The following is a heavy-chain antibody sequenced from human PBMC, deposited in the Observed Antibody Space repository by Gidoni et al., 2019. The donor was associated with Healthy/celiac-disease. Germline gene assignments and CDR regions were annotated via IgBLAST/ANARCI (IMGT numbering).Heavy chain of an antibody. V-gene: IGHV1-24*01. CDR2: FDPEDGET. D-gene: IGHD6-6*01. Sequence: QVQLVQSGAEVKKPGASVKVSCKVSGYTLTDLSMHWVRQAPGKGLEWMGGFDPEDGETSYAQKFQGRVTMTEDTSTDTAYMELSSLRSEDTAVYYCATGLEYSSSSASYYYGMDVWGQGTTVTVSS. J-gene: IGHJ6*02. CDR3: ATGLEYSSSSASYYYGMDV. CDR1: GYTLTDLS.